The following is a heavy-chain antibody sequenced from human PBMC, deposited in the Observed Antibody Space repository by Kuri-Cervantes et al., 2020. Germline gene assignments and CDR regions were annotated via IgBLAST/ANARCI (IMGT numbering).Heavy chain of an antibody. CDR2: ISGSGGST. V-gene: IGHV3-23*01. CDR1: GFTFSSYA. D-gene: IGHD3-10*01. J-gene: IGHJ5*02. CDR3: AKDALGIRLAGKGPLDP. Sequence: GESLKISWAASGFTFSSYAMSWVRQAPGKGLEWVSAISGSGGSTYYADSVKGRFTISRDNSKNTLYLQMNSLRTEDTAVYHCAKDALGIRLAGKGPLDPWGQGTRVTVSS.